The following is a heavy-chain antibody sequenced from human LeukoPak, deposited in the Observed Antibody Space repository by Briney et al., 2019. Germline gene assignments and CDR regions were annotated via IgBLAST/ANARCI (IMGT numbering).Heavy chain of an antibody. D-gene: IGHD3-22*01. CDR1: GYTFTSYD. J-gene: IGHJ4*02. CDR3: ARASYYDSSGYYYRVFDY. V-gene: IGHV1-18*01. Sequence: GSVKVSCKASGYTFTSYDINWVRQAPGQGLEWMGWISAYNGNTNYAQKLQGRVTMTTDTSTSTAYMELRSLRSDDTAVYYCARASYYDSSGYYYRVFDYWGQGTLVTVSS. CDR2: ISAYNGNT.